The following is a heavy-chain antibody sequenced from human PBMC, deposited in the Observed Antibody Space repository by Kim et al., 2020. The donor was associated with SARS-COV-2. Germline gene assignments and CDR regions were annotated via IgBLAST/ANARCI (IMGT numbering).Heavy chain of an antibody. J-gene: IGHJ4*02. D-gene: IGHD2-21*02. Sequence: GGSLRLSCAASGFTFSSYSMNWVRQAPGKGLEWASSISSSSSYIYYADSVKGRFTISRDNAKNSLYLQMNSLRAEDTAVYYCARWPVTAIPTFDYWGQGTLVTVSS. CDR2: ISSSSSYI. CDR1: GFTFSSYS. V-gene: IGHV3-21*01. CDR3: ARWPVTAIPTFDY.